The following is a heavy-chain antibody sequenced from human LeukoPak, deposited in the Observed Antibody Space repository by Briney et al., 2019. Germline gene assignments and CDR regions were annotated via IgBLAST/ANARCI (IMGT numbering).Heavy chain of an antibody. CDR3: ARSYSSSWYAPIDY. V-gene: IGHV3-30-3*01. J-gene: IGHJ4*02. CDR1: GFTFSSYA. D-gene: IGHD6-13*01. Sequence: GRSLRLSCAASGFTFSSYAMHWVRQAPGKGLEWVAVISYDGSNKYYADSVKGRFTISRDNSKNTLYLQMNSLRAEDTAVYYCARSYSSSWYAPIDYWGQGTLVTVSS. CDR2: ISYDGSNK.